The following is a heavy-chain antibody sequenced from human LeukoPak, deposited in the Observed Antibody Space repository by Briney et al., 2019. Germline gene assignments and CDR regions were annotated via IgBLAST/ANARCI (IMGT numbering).Heavy chain of an antibody. Sequence: PGGSLRLSCAASGFTFSSSGMHWVRQAPGKGLEWVSVFWYDGNREYYADSVKGRFSISRDKSKNTVYLQMNSLRTEDTAVYYCARDRPSSLWFDAFDIWGQGTMVTVSS. J-gene: IGHJ3*02. D-gene: IGHD3-10*01. V-gene: IGHV3-30*19. CDR2: FWYDGNRE. CDR3: ARDRPSSLWFDAFDI. CDR1: GFTFSSSG.